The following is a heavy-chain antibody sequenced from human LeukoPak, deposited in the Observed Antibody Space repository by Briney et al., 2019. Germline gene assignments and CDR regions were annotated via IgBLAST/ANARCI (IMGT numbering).Heavy chain of an antibody. Sequence: SETLSLTCAVSGYSISSGYYWGWVRQPPGKGLEWIETIYHTGSTHYNPSLKSRVTISVETSKNQFSLKMNSVTAADTAVYYCARHPPQYCSGTSCYDYWGQGTLVTVSS. CDR1: GYSISSGYY. J-gene: IGHJ4*02. CDR2: IYHTGST. CDR3: ARHPPQYCSGTSCYDY. D-gene: IGHD2-2*01. V-gene: IGHV4-38-2*01.